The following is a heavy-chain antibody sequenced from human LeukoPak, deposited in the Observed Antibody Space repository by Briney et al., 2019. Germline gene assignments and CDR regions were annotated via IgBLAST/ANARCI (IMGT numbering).Heavy chain of an antibody. CDR1: GFIFSSYW. D-gene: IGHD3-10*01. Sequence: PGGSLRLSCATSGFIFSSYWMCWVRHAPGKGLELVANIKSDGSEEYYEDSVKGRFTISRDNAKNSLYLQMNSLRVEDTAVYYCARGDLWLGHWGQGSLVTVSS. CDR3: ARGDLWLGH. V-gene: IGHV3-7*01. J-gene: IGHJ4*02. CDR2: IKSDGSEE.